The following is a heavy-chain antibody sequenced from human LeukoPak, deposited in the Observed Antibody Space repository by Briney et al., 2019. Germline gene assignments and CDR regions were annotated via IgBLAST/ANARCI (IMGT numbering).Heavy chain of an antibody. CDR3: ARDYSHYFDY. Sequence: PGGSLRLSCAASGFTLSNSWMHWVRQAPGKGLVWVSRTNGDGSDTSYADSVKGRFTISRDNSKNTLYLQMNSLRAEDTAVYYCARDYSHYFDYWGQGTPVAVSS. V-gene: IGHV3-74*01. CDR1: GFTLSNSW. D-gene: IGHD2-15*01. J-gene: IGHJ4*02. CDR2: TNGDGSDT.